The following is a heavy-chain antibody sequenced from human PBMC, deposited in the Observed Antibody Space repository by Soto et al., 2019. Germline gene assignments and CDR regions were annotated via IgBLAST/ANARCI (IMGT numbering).Heavy chain of an antibody. CDR3: ARNMDYYYGRGSGNGHGV. D-gene: IGHD3-10*02. Sequence: QVQLVQSGAEVQEPGDSVRVSCEASGYTFTAYHIHWVRQAPGQGLEWMGWINPKFGDTTYAQDFQGRVSMTRDMSISTVYMELGRLTSDDTAISYCARNMDYYYGRGSGNGHGVWGQGTTVTVFS. J-gene: IGHJ6*02. CDR2: INPKFGDT. V-gene: IGHV1-2*02. CDR1: GYTFTAYH.